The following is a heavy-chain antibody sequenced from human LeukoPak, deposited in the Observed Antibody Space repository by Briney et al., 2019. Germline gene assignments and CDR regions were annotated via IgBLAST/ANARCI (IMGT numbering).Heavy chain of an antibody. D-gene: IGHD1-26*01. Sequence: PGGSLRLSCAASGFTFSSYWMSWVRQAPGKGLEWVANIKQDGSEKYYVDSVKGRFTISRDNAKNSLYLQMNSLRAEDTAVYYCARAKLSGSYSDFDYWGQGTLVTVSS. CDR2: IKQDGSEK. V-gene: IGHV3-7*04. J-gene: IGHJ4*02. CDR1: GFTFSSYW. CDR3: ARAKLSGSYSDFDY.